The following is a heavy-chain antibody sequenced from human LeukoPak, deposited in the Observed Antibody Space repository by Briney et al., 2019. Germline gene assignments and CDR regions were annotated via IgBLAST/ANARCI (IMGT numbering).Heavy chain of an antibody. J-gene: IGHJ3*02. D-gene: IGHD3-3*01. CDR2: KSYDGSNK. Sequence: PGGSLRLSCAASGFTFSSYAMHWVRQAPGKGLEWVAVKSYDGSNKYYADSVKGRFTISRDNSKNTLYLQMNSLRAEDTAVYYCARAITVFGELIWGQGTMVTVSS. CDR3: ARAITVFGELI. CDR1: GFTFSSYA. V-gene: IGHV3-30-3*01.